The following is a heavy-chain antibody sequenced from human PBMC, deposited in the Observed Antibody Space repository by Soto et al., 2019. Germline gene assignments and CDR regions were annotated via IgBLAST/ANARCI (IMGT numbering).Heavy chain of an antibody. CDR1: GFTFSSYA. CDR3: ARDGEGDTAHYYYYGMDV. J-gene: IGHJ6*02. D-gene: IGHD5-18*01. Sequence: QSGGSLRLSCAASGFTFSSYAMHWVRQAPGKGLEWVAVISYDGSNKYYADSVKGRFTISRDNSKNSLYLQMNSLRDEDTAVYYCARDGEGDTAHYYYYGMDVWGQGTTVTVSS. V-gene: IGHV3-30-3*01. CDR2: ISYDGSNK.